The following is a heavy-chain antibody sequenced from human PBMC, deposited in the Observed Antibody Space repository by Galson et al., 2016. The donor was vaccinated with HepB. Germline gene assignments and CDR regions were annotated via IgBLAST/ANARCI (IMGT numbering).Heavy chain of an antibody. V-gene: IGHV5-51*01. Sequence: QSGAAVKKPGESLKISCTGSGYNFATYWNGWVRQMPGTGLEWMAIMHVGYSHTKYSPSFQGQVSISADKSISTAYMRWSSLEASDTAIHYCARLAHEHLSIRGYWYFDLWGRGTLVIVSS. D-gene: IGHD1/OR15-1a*01. J-gene: IGHJ2*01. CDR3: ARLAHEHLSIRGYWYFDL. CDR1: GYNFATYW. CDR2: MHVGYSHT.